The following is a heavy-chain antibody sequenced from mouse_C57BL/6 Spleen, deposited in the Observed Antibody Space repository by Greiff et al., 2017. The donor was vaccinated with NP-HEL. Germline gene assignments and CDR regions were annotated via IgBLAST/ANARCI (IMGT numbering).Heavy chain of an antibody. V-gene: IGHV1-62-3*01. CDR1: GYTFTCYW. CDR3: ARKLDYFDY. D-gene: IGHD4-1*01. J-gene: IGHJ2*01. Sequence: KQSCKASGYTFTCYWLHWVKQRPGRGLEWIGRIDPNSGGTKYNEKFKSKATLTVNKPSSTTYMQLSSLTSEDSAVYYCARKLDYFDYWGQGTTLTVSS. CDR2: IDPNSGGT.